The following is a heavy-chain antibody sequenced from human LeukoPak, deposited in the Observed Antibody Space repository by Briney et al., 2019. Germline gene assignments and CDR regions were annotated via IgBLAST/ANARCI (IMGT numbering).Heavy chain of an antibody. Sequence: AETLWLTCTVSGDSLTSSSQYWGWIRQPPGKRLRWVASLHHTGRNYSNAALKSRVSISMDTAKSQFSLKVNSVTAADSGVYYCVAEMTASAAFDIWGQGTMVAVSS. V-gene: IGHV4-39*01. J-gene: IGHJ3*02. D-gene: IGHD2-21*02. CDR1: GDSLTSSSQY. CDR2: LHHTGRN. CDR3: VAEMTASAAFDI.